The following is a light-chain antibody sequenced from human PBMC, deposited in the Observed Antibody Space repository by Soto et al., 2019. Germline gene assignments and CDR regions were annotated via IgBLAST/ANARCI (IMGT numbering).Light chain of an antibody. CDR3: QKYNSAPHT. CDR1: QGISND. J-gene: IGKJ5*01. V-gene: IGKV1-27*01. CDR2: AAS. Sequence: DIQMTQSPSSLSASVGDRVTITCRASQGISNDLAWYQQKPGKVTKLLIYAASTLQPGVTSRFSGSGSGTDFTLTISSLQPEDVATYYCQKYNSAPHTFGQGKRLEIK.